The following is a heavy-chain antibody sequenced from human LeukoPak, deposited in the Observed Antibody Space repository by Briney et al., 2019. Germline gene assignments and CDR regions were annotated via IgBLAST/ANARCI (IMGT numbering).Heavy chain of an antibody. D-gene: IGHD1/OR15-1a*01. Sequence: PSETLSLTCTVSGGSISSFYWGWIRQPPGKGLGWIGYIYYSGNTNYNPSFKSRVTISVGTSKNQFSLKLSSVTAADTAVYYCARLTGTYLDYWGQGTLVTVSS. CDR1: GGSISSFY. CDR2: IYYSGNT. V-gene: IGHV4-59*01. CDR3: ARLTGTYLDY. J-gene: IGHJ4*02.